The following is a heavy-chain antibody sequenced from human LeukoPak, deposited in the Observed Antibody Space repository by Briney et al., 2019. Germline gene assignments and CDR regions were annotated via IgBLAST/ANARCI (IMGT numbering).Heavy chain of an antibody. CDR1: GFTFSSYW. V-gene: IGHV3-7*03. Sequence: GGSLRLSCAASGFTFSSYWMSWVRQAPGKGLEWVANIKQDGSEKNYVGFVKGRFTISRDNAKNSLFLQMNSLRAEDTAVYHCATGLWTFGSWGQGTLVTVSS. J-gene: IGHJ4*02. CDR3: ATGLWTFGS. D-gene: IGHD2-21*01. CDR2: IKQDGSEK.